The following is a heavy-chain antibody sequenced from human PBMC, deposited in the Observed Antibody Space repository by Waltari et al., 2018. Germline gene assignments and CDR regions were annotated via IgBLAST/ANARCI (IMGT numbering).Heavy chain of an antibody. D-gene: IGHD1-26*01. CDR2: IHRETDGGTT. CDR3: TTDGLVGAPFDC. V-gene: IGHV3-15*02. CDR1: GFTFSDVW. J-gene: IGHJ4*02. Sequence: EVQLGESGGALVKPGGRLRLSCAASGFTFSDVWMSWVRQAPGQGLEWVGRIHRETDGGTTDYGVPAKGRFTISRDDSKNILYLQMNSLKIEDTAVYYCTTDGLVGAPFDCWGQGTLVTVSS.